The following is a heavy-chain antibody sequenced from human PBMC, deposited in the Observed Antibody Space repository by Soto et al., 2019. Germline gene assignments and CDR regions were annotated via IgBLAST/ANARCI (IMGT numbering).Heavy chain of an antibody. J-gene: IGHJ6*02. CDR3: ARYSYEGYYYYYGMDV. CDR1: GYTFTSYA. Sequence: QVQLVQSGAEVKKPGASVKVSCKASGYTFTSYAMHWVRQAPGQRLEWMGWINAGNGNTKYSQKFQGRVTITRDTSASTAYMELSRLRSEDTAVYYCARYSYEGYYYYYGMDVWGQGTTVTVSS. D-gene: IGHD5-18*01. V-gene: IGHV1-3*01. CDR2: INAGNGNT.